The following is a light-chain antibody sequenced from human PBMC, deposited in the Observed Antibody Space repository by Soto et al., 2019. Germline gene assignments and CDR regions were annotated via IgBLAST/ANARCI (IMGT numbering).Light chain of an antibody. Sequence: DIQMTQSPSTLSASVGDRVTNTCRASQSISIWLAWYQQKPGKAPNILIYDASTLVSGVPSRFSGSGSGTEFTLTISSLQPDDFATYYCQQYNNYFSWTFGQGTKVEIK. CDR2: DAS. J-gene: IGKJ1*01. CDR1: QSISIW. CDR3: QQYNNYFSWT. V-gene: IGKV1-5*01.